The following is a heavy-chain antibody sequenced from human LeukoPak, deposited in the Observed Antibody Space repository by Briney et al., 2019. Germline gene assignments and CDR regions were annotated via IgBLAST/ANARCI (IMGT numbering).Heavy chain of an antibody. J-gene: IGHJ4*02. CDR2: INSSGSTI. Sequence: PGGSLTLTCAASGFTFSSYEMNWVRQAPGKGLEWVSYINSSGSTIYYADSVKGRFTISRDNAKNSLYLQMNSLRAEDTAVYYCARDGVSYYYDSSGGYYFDYWGQGTLVTVSS. D-gene: IGHD3-22*01. CDR3: ARDGVSYYYDSSGGYYFDY. V-gene: IGHV3-48*03. CDR1: GFTFSSYE.